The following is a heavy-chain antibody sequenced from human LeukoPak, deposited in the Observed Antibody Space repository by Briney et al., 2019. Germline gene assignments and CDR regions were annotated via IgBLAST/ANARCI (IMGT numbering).Heavy chain of an antibody. J-gene: IGHJ4*02. V-gene: IGHV3-7*01. CDR3: RCRWDY. CDR1: GFTFSSLA. Sequence: GGSLRLSCAASGFTFSSLAMSWVRQAPGKGLEWVANINQDGSQKFYVDSVKGRFTISRDNANNSLYLQMNSLRAEDTAAYYCRCRWDYWGQGTLVTVSS. CDR2: INQDGSQK. D-gene: IGHD4-23*01.